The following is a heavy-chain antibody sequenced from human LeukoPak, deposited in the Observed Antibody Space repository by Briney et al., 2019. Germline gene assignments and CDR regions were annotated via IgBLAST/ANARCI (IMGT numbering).Heavy chain of an antibody. CDR2: ISSSGSTI. J-gene: IGHJ4*02. Sequence: PGGSLRLSCAASGFTFSDYYMSWFRQAPGKGLEWVSYISSSGSTIYHADSVKGRFTISRDNAKNSLYLQMDSLRAEDTAVYYCARGVIAAPPDYWGQGTLVTASS. D-gene: IGHD6-13*01. CDR1: GFTFSDYY. CDR3: ARGVIAAPPDY. V-gene: IGHV3-11*01.